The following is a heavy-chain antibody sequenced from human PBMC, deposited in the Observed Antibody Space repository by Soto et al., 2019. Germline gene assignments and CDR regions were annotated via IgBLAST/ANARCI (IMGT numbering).Heavy chain of an antibody. CDR2: IYYSGST. J-gene: IGHJ4*02. CDR1: GGSISSGDYY. D-gene: IGHD4-17*01. Sequence: QVQLQESGPGLVKPSQTLSLTCTVSGGSISSGDYYWSWIRQPPGKGLEWIGYIYYSGSTYYNPSLKSRVSMSVDTSKTQVSLKLSSVTAADTAVYYCAREGPYGDYVGGLNYWGQGTLVTVSS. CDR3: AREGPYGDYVGGLNY. V-gene: IGHV4-30-4*01.